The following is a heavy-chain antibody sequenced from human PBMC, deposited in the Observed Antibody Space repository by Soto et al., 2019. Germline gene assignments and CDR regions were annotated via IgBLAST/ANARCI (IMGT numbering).Heavy chain of an antibody. D-gene: IGHD3-22*01. Sequence: PGGSLRLSCAASGFTFSTYSMNWARQAPGKGLEWVSSISSSSSYIYYADSVKGRFTISRDNAKNSLYLQMNSLRAEDTAVYYCARDLRSTDSSGYYYLDYWGQGTLVTVSS. CDR3: ARDLRSTDSSGYYYLDY. J-gene: IGHJ4*02. V-gene: IGHV3-21*01. CDR2: ISSSSSYI. CDR1: GFTFSTYS.